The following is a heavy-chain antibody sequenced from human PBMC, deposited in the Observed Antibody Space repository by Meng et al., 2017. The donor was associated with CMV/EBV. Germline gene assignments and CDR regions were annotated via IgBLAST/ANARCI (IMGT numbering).Heavy chain of an antibody. Sequence: GESLKISCKGSGYSFTNYWVAWVRQMPGKGLEWMGIIYPGDSDTRYSPSFQGQVTISADKSISTAYLQWSSLKASDSAMYYCAGGMSDFWSGYLDYWGQGTLVTVSS. CDR2: IYPGDSDT. D-gene: IGHD3-3*01. J-gene: IGHJ4*02. CDR3: AGGMSDFWSGYLDY. V-gene: IGHV5-51*01. CDR1: GYSFTNYW.